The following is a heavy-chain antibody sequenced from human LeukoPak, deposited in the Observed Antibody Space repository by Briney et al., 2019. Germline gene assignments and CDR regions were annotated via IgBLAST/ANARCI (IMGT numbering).Heavy chain of an antibody. CDR3: ARSGNFDYGDYGRGYYYYYMDV. Sequence: PSETLSLTCTVSGYSISSGYYWGWIRQPPGKGLEWIGSIYHSGSTYYNPSLKSRVTISVDTSKNQFSLKLSSVTAADTAVYYCARSGNFDYGDYGRGYYYYYMDVWGKGTTVTVSS. V-gene: IGHV4-38-2*02. D-gene: IGHD4-17*01. J-gene: IGHJ6*03. CDR1: GYSISSGYY. CDR2: IYHSGST.